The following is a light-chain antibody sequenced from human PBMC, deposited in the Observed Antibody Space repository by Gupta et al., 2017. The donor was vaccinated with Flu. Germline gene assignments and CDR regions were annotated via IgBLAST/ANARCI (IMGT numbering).Light chain of an antibody. CDR3: QQRSNWYT. CDR2: DAS. Sequence: SPATLSFSPGETATLSCRASQSVSSYLAWYQQKPGQAPRLLIYDASNRATGIPARFSGSGSGTDFTLTISSLEPEDFAVYYCQQRSNWYTFGQGTKLEIK. J-gene: IGKJ2*01. CDR1: QSVSSY. V-gene: IGKV3-11*01.